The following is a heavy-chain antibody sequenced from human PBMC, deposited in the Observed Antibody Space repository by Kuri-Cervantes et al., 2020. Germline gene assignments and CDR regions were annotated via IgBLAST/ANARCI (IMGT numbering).Heavy chain of an antibody. CDR2: FDPEDGET. CDR3: AKVGGSHDAFDI. CDR1: GYTLSELS. Sequence: ASVKVSCKVSGYTLSELSIHWVRQAPGKGLEWMGGFDPEDGETIYAQKFQGRVTMTEDTSTDTAYMELSSLRYEDTAVYYCAKVGGSHDAFDIWGQGTRVTVS. D-gene: IGHD3-16*01. V-gene: IGHV1-24*01. J-gene: IGHJ3*02.